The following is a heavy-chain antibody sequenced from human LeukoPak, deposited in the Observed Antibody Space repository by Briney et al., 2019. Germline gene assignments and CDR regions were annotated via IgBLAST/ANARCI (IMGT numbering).Heavy chain of an antibody. CDR2: SGGSGVST. D-gene: IGHD3-10*01. J-gene: IGHJ6*02. CDR1: GFTFSSYS. Sequence: PGGSLRLSCAASGFTFSSYSMNWVRQAPGKGLEWVSGSGGSGVSTYYADSVKGRFTISRDNSKNTLYLQMNSLRAEDTAVYYCAKGERPQYMVRGVPYDYYLMDVWGRGTTVTVSS. CDR3: AKGERPQYMVRGVPYDYYLMDV. V-gene: IGHV3-23*01.